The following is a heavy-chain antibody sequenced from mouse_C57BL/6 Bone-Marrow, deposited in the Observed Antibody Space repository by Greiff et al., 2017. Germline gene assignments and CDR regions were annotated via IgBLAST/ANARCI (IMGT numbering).Heavy chain of an antibody. J-gene: IGHJ2*01. CDR1: GFTFSDYG. CDR2: ISSGRSTI. V-gene: IGHV5-17*01. CDR3: GREEVFDY. Sequence: EVKLVESGGGLVKPGGSLKLSCAASGFTFSDYGMHWVRQAPEKGLEWVAYISSGRSTIYYADTVKGRITISRDNAKNTLFLPMTRLRSEETAMYYCGREEVFDYWGQGTTLTVSS.